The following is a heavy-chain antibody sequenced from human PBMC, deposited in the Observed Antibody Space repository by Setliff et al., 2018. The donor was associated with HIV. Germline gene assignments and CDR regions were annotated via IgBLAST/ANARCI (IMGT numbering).Heavy chain of an antibody. CDR3: ARDRYSGSSTDY. J-gene: IGHJ4*02. Sequence: GGSLRLSCAASGFTFSTYWMSWVRQAPGKGLEWVANIKQDGSEKNYMDSAKGRFTISRDNAKNSLYLQMNSLRVEDTAVYYCARDRYSGSSTDYWGQRTLVTVSS. CDR1: GFTFSTYW. V-gene: IGHV3-7*05. D-gene: IGHD1-26*01. CDR2: IKQDGSEK.